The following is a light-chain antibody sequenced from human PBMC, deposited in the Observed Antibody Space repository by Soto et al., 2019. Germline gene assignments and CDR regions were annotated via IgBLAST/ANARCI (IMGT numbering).Light chain of an antibody. CDR2: DDS. CDR3: QVWDSTSEHWV. Sequence: SYELTQPPSVSVAPGQTATITCGGDNIGDHSVHWYQQQPGQAPVLVVSDDSDRPSGIPERISGSNSGYTATLTISRVEAGDEDDYHCQVWDSTSEHWVFGGGTKLTVL. V-gene: IGLV3-21*02. CDR1: NIGDHS. J-gene: IGLJ3*02.